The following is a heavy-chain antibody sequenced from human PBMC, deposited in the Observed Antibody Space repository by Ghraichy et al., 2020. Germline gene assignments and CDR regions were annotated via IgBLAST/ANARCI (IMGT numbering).Heavy chain of an antibody. CDR3: ARDLRSRDI. J-gene: IGHJ3*02. Sequence: ASVKVSCKASGYTFTDNYIHWVRQAPGQGLEYMGCIQPNTGDTVYAQKFQGRVTMTRDTSISTAYMELSSLRSDDTAVYYCARDLRSRDIWGQGTMLTVSS. CDR1: GYTFTDNY. CDR2: IQPNTGDT. V-gene: IGHV1-2*02.